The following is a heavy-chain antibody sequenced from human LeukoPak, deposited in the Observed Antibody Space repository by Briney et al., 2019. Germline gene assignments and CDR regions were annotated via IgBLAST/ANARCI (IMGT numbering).Heavy chain of an antibody. V-gene: IGHV4-4*07. J-gene: IGHJ4*02. Sequence: SETLSLTCTVSGGSISSYYWSWIRQPAGKGLEWIGRIYTSGSTNYNPSLKSRVTMSVDTSKNQFSLKLSSVTAADTAVYYCARDRGRDSSGWYPHYFDYWGQGTLVTVSS. CDR3: ARDRGRDSSGWYPHYFDY. D-gene: IGHD6-19*01. CDR1: GGSISSYY. CDR2: IYTSGST.